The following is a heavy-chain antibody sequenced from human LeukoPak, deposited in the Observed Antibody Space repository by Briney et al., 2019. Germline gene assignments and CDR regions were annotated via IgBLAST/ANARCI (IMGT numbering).Heavy chain of an antibody. D-gene: IGHD3-22*01. Sequence: PGGSLRLSCAASGFTYSSYAMHWVRQAPGKGLAGVAVISYDGSNKYYADSVKGRFAISRDNSKNTLYLQMNSLRAEDTAVYYCAREVAGSGYLAHDAFDIWGQGTMVTVSS. J-gene: IGHJ3*02. CDR2: ISYDGSNK. CDR3: AREVAGSGYLAHDAFDI. V-gene: IGHV3-30*09. CDR1: GFTYSSYA.